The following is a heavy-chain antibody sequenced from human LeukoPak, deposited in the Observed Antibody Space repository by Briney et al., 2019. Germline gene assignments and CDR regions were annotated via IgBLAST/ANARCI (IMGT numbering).Heavy chain of an antibody. CDR3: AKRGSVVVAATNYYYYGMDV. CDR2: ISGSGETT. D-gene: IGHD2-15*01. J-gene: IGHJ6*02. Sequence: PGGPLRLFCAASGFPFSCYAMRWLRQAPGKGLEWVSAISGSGETTFYADSVKGRFTISRDNSKNTLYLQMNSLRAEDTAVYYCAKRGSVVVAATNYYYYGMDVWGQGTTVTVSS. CDR1: GFPFSCYA. V-gene: IGHV3-23*01.